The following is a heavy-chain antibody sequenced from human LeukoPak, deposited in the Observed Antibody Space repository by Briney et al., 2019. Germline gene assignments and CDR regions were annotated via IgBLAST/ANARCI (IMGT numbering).Heavy chain of an antibody. CDR1: GFTFSNFW. Sequence: GGSLRLSCAASGFTFSNFWMSWVRQLPGKGLEWVANIRQDGSEKYFVDSVKGRFTISRDNAQNTLYLQMNSLRAEDTAVYYCARDLGQYYDTSDNWFDPWGQGTLVTVSS. D-gene: IGHD3-22*01. CDR3: ARDLGQYYDTSDNWFDP. V-gene: IGHV3-7*01. J-gene: IGHJ5*02. CDR2: IRQDGSEK.